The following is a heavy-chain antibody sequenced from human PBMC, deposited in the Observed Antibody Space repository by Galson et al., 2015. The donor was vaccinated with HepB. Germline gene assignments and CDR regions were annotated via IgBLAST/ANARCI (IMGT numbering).Heavy chain of an antibody. CDR1: GYSFTSYW. CDR2: IYPGDSET. Sequence: QSGAEVKKPGESLKISCKGSGYSFTSYWIGWVRQMPGKGLEWMGIIYPGDSETRYSPSFQGQVTISADKSISTAYLQWSSLKASDTAMYYCARREDYGGNSLYAFDIWGQGTMVTVSS. V-gene: IGHV5-51*01. J-gene: IGHJ3*02. D-gene: IGHD4-23*01. CDR3: ARREDYGGNSLYAFDI.